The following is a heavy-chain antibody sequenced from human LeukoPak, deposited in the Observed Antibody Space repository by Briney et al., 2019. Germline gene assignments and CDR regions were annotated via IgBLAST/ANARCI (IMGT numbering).Heavy chain of an antibody. Sequence: GASVKVSCKASGYTFTSYGISWVRQAPGQGLEWMGWISAYNGNTNYAQKLQGRVTMTTDTSTSTAYMELSSLRSEDTAVYYCARDHESEMVVAATLYYYGMDVWGQGTTVTVSS. CDR1: GYTFTSYG. D-gene: IGHD2-15*01. V-gene: IGHV1-18*01. CDR2: ISAYNGNT. CDR3: ARDHESEMVVAATLYYYGMDV. J-gene: IGHJ6*02.